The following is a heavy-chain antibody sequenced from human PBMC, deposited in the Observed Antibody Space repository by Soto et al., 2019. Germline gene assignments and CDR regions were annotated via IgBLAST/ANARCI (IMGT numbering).Heavy chain of an antibody. V-gene: IGHV4-34*01. J-gene: IGHJ5*02. Sequence: SETLSLTCDVYGGSFSRYYWNWIRQPPGKGLEWLGEINHSGGTNYNPSLESRVTISLDTSKTQFSLKLTSVTAADTAVYYCARGEGRLVGTWFDPWGQGTLVTVSS. CDR2: INHSGGT. CDR3: ARGEGRLVGTWFDP. D-gene: IGHD5-12*01. CDR1: GGSFSRYY.